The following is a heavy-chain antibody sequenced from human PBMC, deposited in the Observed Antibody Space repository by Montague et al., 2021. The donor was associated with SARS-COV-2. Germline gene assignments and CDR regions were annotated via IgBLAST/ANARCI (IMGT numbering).Heavy chain of an antibody. J-gene: IGHJ6*03. CDR3: RVVPAGIPKGPNFYYMDV. V-gene: IGHV4-34*01. Sequence: SETLSLTCAVYGGSFSGYSWSLIRQPPGKGLEWIGQIYHSGSTNYNPSLKSRVTISVDTSKNQFSLKLSSVTAADTALYYCRVVPAGIPKGPNFYYMDVWGKGTTVTVSS. CDR2: IYHSGST. CDR1: GGSFSGYS. D-gene: IGHD2-2*02.